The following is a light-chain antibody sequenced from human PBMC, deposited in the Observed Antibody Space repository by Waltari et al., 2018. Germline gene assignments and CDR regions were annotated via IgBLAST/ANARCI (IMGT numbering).Light chain of an antibody. CDR2: QDT. CDR3: QTWDGSTAV. J-gene: IGLJ3*02. CDR1: RLGDKV. V-gene: IGLV3-1*01. Sequence: SYELTQPPSVSVSPGKTVSITCSGDRLGDKVASWYQQKSGQSPVMVIYQDTQRPSGIPGRFSGSNSGNTATLTISGTQIMDEADYYCQTWDGSTAVFGGGTKVTVL.